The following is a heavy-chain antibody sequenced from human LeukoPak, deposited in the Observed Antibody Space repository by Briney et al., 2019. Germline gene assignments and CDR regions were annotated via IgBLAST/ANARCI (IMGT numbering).Heavy chain of an antibody. Sequence: GGSLRLSCAASGFTFRSYSMNWGRQAPGKGLEWVSYISSSSSTIYYADSVKGPFTISRDNSKTTLYLQMNRLRAEDTAVYYCAVHKRGTSRPYYFDYWGPGTLLTVSS. D-gene: IGHD3-16*02. CDR1: GFTFRSYS. J-gene: IGHJ4*02. CDR3: AVHKRGTSRPYYFDY. V-gene: IGHV3-48*01. CDR2: ISSSSSTI.